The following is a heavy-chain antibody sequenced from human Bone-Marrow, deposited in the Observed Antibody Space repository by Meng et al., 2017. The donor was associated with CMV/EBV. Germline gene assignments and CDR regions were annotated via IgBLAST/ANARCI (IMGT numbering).Heavy chain of an antibody. J-gene: IGHJ4*02. Sequence: ESLKISCAASGFTFSSYSMNWVRQPPGKGLEWIGEINHSGSTNYNPSLKSRVNISVDTSKNQFSLKLSSVTAADTAVYYCARGSPQAYRYYDSSGYYYFDYWCQGSLVTVSS. D-gene: IGHD3-22*01. CDR1: GFTFSSYS. CDR3: ARGSPQAYRYYDSSGYYYFDY. V-gene: IGHV4-34*01. CDR2: INHSGST.